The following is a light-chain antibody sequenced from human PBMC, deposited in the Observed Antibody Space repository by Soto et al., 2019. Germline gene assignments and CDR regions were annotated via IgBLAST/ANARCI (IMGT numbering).Light chain of an antibody. J-gene: IGKJ1*01. V-gene: IGKV1-39*01. Sequence: DIQMTQSPSSLSASVGDRVTITCRSSQSIDRSLNWYQQKPGEAPNLLIYAASGLQTGVPSRFSGGASGTDCTLTISSVQLDEFATYYCQQSYTNSWTFGQGTKVEMK. CDR2: AAS. CDR3: QQSYTNSWT. CDR1: QSIDRS.